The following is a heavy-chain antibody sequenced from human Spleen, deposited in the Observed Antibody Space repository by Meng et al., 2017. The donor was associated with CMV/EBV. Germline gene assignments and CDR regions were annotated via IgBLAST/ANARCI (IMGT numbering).Heavy chain of an antibody. CDR1: GSTFASYA. V-gene: IGHV3-23*01. CDR2: ISATGDNT. J-gene: IGHJ5*02. CDR3: ARDLAGRFDP. Sequence: LSCAASGSTFASYAMSWVRQAPGKGLEWVSGISATGDNTFYTDSVKGRFTISRDNTKNTLYLQMNSLRAEDTAVYYCARDLAGRFDPWGQGTLVTVSS.